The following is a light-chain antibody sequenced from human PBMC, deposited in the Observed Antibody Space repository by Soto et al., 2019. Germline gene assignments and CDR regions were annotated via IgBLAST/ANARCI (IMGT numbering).Light chain of an antibody. Sequence: EIVMTQSPATLSVSPGESATLSCRASQSISSELVWYQQKPGQPPRLLIYGASTMATGVPARFTGSGSGSDFTLTISGLQSEDFAVYYCQQGHNWPLTFGQGTRLEI. J-gene: IGKJ2*01. CDR3: QQGHNWPLT. V-gene: IGKV3-15*01. CDR1: QSISSE. CDR2: GAS.